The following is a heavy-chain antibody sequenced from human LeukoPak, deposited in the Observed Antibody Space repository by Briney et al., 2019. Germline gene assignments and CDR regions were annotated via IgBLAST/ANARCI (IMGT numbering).Heavy chain of an antibody. J-gene: IGHJ4*02. CDR1: GFTFSTYG. D-gene: IGHD1-26*01. CDR3: AKPSGSGVDY. Sequence: GGSLRLSCAASGFTFSTYGMHWVRQAPGKGLEWVAFIRSDGYHTYYADSVKGRFTITRDNSKNTLYLQMNSLRLEDMALYYCAKPSGSGVDYWGRGTRVTVSS. V-gene: IGHV3-30*02. CDR2: IRSDGYHT.